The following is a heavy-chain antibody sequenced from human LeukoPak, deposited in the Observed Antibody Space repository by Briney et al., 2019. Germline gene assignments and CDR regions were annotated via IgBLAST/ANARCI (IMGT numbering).Heavy chain of an antibody. D-gene: IGHD3-22*01. CDR3: ARGPFGVVVISISFDY. CDR2: IRYDGSNK. V-gene: IGHV3-30*02. Sequence: GGSLRLPCAASGFSFSNYDMHWVRQAPGRGLEWVAFIRYDGSNKYYADSVKGRFTISRDNSKNTLYLQMNSLRAEDTAVYYCARGPFGVVVISISFDYWGQGTLVTVSS. J-gene: IGHJ4*02. CDR1: GFSFSNYD.